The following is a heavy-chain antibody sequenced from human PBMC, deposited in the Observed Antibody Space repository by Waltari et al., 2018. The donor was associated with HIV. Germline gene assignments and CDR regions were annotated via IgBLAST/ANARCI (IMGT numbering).Heavy chain of an antibody. V-gene: IGHV5-51*03. CDR1: GYSFTNYW. CDR3: ARVPDSNYYFDY. J-gene: IGHJ4*02. D-gene: IGHD4-4*01. Sequence: DVQLVQSGAEVKKPGESLKISCKDSGYSFTNYWIGWMPQMPGNGLEWMWIIYPGDVDTRYRPSFQGRVHISADKSTSTAYLQWSSLKASDTAMYYCARVPDSNYYFDYWGQGTLVTVSS. CDR2: IYPGDVDT.